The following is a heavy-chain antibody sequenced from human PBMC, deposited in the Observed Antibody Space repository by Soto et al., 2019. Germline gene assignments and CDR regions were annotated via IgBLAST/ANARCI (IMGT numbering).Heavy chain of an antibody. J-gene: IGHJ5*02. CDR1: VGSISSYY. V-gene: IGHV4-59*01. Sequence: ETLSLTCTVSVGSISSYYWSWIRQPPGKGLEWIGYIYYSGSTNYNPSLKSRVTISVDTSKNQFSLKLSSVTAADTAVYYCARNWDYDILTGYYKGWFDPWGQGTLVTVSS. D-gene: IGHD3-9*01. CDR3: ARNWDYDILTGYYKGWFDP. CDR2: IYYSGST.